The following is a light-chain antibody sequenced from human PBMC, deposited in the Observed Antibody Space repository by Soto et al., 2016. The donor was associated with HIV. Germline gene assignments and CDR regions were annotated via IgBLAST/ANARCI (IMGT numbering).Light chain of an antibody. CDR1: KLGDTY. V-gene: IGLV3-1*01. Sequence: SYELTQPPSVSVSPGQTASITCSGDKLGDTYAYWYQQKPGQSPVLVIYRDSKWPSGIPERFSGSNSGNTATLTISGTQAMDEADYYCQAWDSSTVVFGGGTKLTVL. CDR2: RDS. CDR3: QAWDSSTVV. J-gene: IGLJ2*01.